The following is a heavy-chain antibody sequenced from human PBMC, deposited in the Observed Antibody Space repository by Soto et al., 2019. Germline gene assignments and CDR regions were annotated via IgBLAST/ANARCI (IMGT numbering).Heavy chain of an antibody. CDR1: GGSISSGDYY. CDR3: ARRGYSGFFGY. J-gene: IGHJ4*02. V-gene: IGHV4-30-4*01. Sequence: KTSETLSLTCTVSGGSISSGDYYWSWIRQPPGKGLEWIGYIYYSGSTYYNPSLKSRVTISVDTSKNQFSLKLSSVTAADTAVYYCARRGYSGFFGYWGQGTLVTVSS. CDR2: IYYSGST. D-gene: IGHD5-12*01.